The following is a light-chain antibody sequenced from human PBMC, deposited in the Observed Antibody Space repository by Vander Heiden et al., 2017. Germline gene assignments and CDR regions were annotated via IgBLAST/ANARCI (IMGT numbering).Light chain of an antibody. CDR2: GAS. Sequence: EIVLTQSPGTLSLSPGERATLSCRASQSVSSSYLAWYQQKPGQAPRLLIYGASSRATGIPDRFSGSRSGTDFTLTISRLEPEDFAVYYCQQYGSSPRITFGGGTKVEIK. CDR3: QQYGSSPRIT. CDR1: QSVSSSY. V-gene: IGKV3-20*01. J-gene: IGKJ4*01.